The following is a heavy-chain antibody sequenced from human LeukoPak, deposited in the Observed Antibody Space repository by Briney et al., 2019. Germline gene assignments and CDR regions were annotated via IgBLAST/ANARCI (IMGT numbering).Heavy chain of an antibody. V-gene: IGHV3-23*01. J-gene: IGHJ5*02. CDR2: XXGSXGXX. Sequence: GGSLRLSCAASGFTFSSYAMSWVRQAPGKGXXXXXXXXGSXGXXXXXXXXXXXXXXXXXXSXNTLYLQMNGLGAEDTAVYYCAKAGAVAGTDWFDPWGQGTLVTVSS. D-gene: IGHD6-19*01. CDR1: GFTFSSYA. CDR3: AKAGAVAGTDWFDP.